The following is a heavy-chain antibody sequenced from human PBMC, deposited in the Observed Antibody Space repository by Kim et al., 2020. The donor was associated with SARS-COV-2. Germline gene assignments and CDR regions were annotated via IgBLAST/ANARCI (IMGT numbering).Heavy chain of an antibody. D-gene: IGHD6-6*01. CDR1: GYTFTSYA. CDR2: INAGNGNT. V-gene: IGHV1-3*01. CDR3: AREVGQLVTFDY. J-gene: IGHJ4*02. Sequence: ASVKVSCKASGYTFTSYAMHWVRQAPGQRLEWMGWINAGNGNTKYSQKFQGRVTITRDTSASTAYMELSSLRSEDTAVYYCAREVGQLVTFDYWGQGTLVTVSS.